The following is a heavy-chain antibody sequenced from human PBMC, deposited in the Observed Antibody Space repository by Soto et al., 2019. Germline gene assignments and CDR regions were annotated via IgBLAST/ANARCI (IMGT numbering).Heavy chain of an antibody. CDR3: AKAPHFWSGYSGGYGMDV. J-gene: IGHJ6*02. D-gene: IGHD3-3*01. CDR2: INTNSGGT. V-gene: IGHV1-2*04. CDR1: GYTFTGYY. Sequence: ASVKVSCKASGYTFTGYYIHWVRQAPGQGLEWMGWINTNSGGTNYAQKFQGWVTMTRDTSISTAYMELSRLRSDDTAVYYCAKAPHFWSGYSGGYGMDVWGQGTTVTVSS.